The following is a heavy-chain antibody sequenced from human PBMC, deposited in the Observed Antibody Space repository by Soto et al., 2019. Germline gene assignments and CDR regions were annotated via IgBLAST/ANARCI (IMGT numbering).Heavy chain of an antibody. V-gene: IGHV4-61*01. J-gene: IGHJ4*02. Sequence: SETLSLTCTVSGGSVSSGSYYWSWIRQPPGKGLEWIGYIYYSGSTNYNPSLKSRVTISEDTSKNQFSLKLRSVTSADTAVYYCARLGGYYQAFDNWGQGTLVTVSS. CDR1: GGSVSSGSYY. CDR3: ARLGGYYQAFDN. D-gene: IGHD3-22*01. CDR2: IYYSGST.